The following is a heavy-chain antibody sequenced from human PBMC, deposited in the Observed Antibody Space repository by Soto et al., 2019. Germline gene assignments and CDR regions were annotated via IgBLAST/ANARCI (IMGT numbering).Heavy chain of an antibody. D-gene: IGHD4-17*01. CDR3: ARGVTVTKDYYNGMDV. Sequence: ASVKVSCKASGYTFTSYYMHWVRQAPGQGLEWMGIINPSGGSTSYAQKFQGRVTMTRDTSTSTVYMELSSLRSDDTAVYYCARGVTVTKDYYNGMDVWGQGTTVTVS. CDR1: GYTFTSYY. CDR2: INPSGGST. J-gene: IGHJ6*02. V-gene: IGHV1-46*01.